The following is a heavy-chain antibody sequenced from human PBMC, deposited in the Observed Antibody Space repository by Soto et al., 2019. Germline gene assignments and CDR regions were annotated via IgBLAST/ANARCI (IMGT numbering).Heavy chain of an antibody. Sequence: GASVKVSCKASGYTFTSYSISWVRQAPGQGLEWMGGINVYNGNTKYAQKFQGRVTMTTDTSTSTVYMPLRSLSPPDTAVHYCPRDGVPRTTGTSGYWAQGTLVTGS. CDR3: PRDGVPRTTGTSGY. CDR2: INVYNGNT. V-gene: IGHV1-18*01. D-gene: IGHD1-7*01. CDR1: GYTFTSYS. J-gene: IGHJ4*02.